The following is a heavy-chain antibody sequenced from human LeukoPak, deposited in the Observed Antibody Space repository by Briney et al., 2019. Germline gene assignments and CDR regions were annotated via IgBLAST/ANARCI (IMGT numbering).Heavy chain of an antibody. CDR1: GGSISSGSYY. Sequence: SQTLSLTCTVSGGSISSGSYYWSWIRQPAGKGLEWIGRIYTSGSTNYNPSLKSRVTMSVDTSKNQFSLKLSSVTAADTAVYYCARCGYSGYDCENWFDPWGQGTLVTVSS. D-gene: IGHD5-12*01. CDR2: IYTSGST. V-gene: IGHV4-61*02. J-gene: IGHJ5*02. CDR3: ARCGYSGYDCENWFDP.